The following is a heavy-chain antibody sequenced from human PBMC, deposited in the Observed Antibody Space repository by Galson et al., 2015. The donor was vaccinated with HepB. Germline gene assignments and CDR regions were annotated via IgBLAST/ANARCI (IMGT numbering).Heavy chain of an antibody. D-gene: IGHD3-10*01. V-gene: IGHV1-18*01. CDR3: ARDGGSITMVRGVRADY. CDR2: ISAYNGNT. CDR1: GYTFTSYG. J-gene: IGHJ4*02. Sequence: SVKVSCKASGYTFTSYGISWVRQAPGQGPEWMGWISAYNGNTNYAQKLQGRVTMTTDTSTSTAYMELRSLRSDDTAVYYCARDGGSITMVRGVRADYWGQGTLVTVSS.